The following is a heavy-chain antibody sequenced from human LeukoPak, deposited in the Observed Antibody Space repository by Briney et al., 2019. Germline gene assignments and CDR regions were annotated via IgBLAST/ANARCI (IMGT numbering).Heavy chain of an antibody. Sequence: GGPLSLSCALSGFTFCRYRIHWARQAPGRGREWVAVISWDGDNKYFADSVKGRFTISRDNSKNTVYLQMSGLRTDDTAVYYCAKTVEPMGNWDFDRWGRGTLVTVSS. D-gene: IGHD1-14*01. CDR3: AKTVEPMGNWDFDR. CDR2: ISWDGDNK. CDR1: GFTFCRYR. V-gene: IGHV3-30*18. J-gene: IGHJ2*01.